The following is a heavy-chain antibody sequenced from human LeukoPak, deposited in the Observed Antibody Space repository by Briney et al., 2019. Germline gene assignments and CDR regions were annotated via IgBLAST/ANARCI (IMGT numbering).Heavy chain of an antibody. Sequence: SETLSLTCAVYGGSFSGYYWSWIRQPPGKGLEWIGEINHSGSTNYNPSLKSRVTISVDTSKNQFSLKLSSVTAADTAVYYCARAPFVSGFDYWGQGTLVTVSS. CDR2: INHSGST. CDR1: GGSFSGYY. V-gene: IGHV4-34*01. J-gene: IGHJ4*02. D-gene: IGHD1-14*01. CDR3: ARAPFVSGFDY.